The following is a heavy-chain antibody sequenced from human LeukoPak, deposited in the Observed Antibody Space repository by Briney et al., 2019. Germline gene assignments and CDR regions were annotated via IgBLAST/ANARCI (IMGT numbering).Heavy chain of an antibody. J-gene: IGHJ5*02. Sequence: ASVKVSCKASGYTFTSYYMHWVRQAPGQGLEWMGIINPSGGSTSYAQKFQGRVTMTTDTSTSTAYMELRSLRSDDTAVYYCARERRSTYYDFWSGFVDGGDPWGQGTLVTVSS. CDR3: ARERRSTYYDFWSGFVDGGDP. CDR2: INPSGGST. CDR1: GYTFTSYY. D-gene: IGHD3-3*01. V-gene: IGHV1-46*01.